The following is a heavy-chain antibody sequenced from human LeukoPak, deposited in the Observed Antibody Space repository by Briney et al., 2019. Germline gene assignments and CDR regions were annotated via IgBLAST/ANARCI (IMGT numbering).Heavy chain of an antibody. J-gene: IGHJ4*02. CDR3: ASLSRGVLLWFGEFF. V-gene: IGHV4-39*01. CDR2: IYYSGST. Sequence: SETLSLACTVSGGSISSSSYYWGWIRQPPGKGLEWIGSIYYSGSTYYNPSLKSRVTISVDTSKNQFSLKLSSVTAADTAVYYCASLSRGVLLWFGEFFWGQGTLVTVSS. CDR1: GGSISSSSYY. D-gene: IGHD3-10*01.